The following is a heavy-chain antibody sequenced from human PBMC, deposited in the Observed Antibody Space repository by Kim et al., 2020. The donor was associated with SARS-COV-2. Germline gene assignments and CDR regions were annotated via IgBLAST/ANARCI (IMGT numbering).Heavy chain of an antibody. D-gene: IGHD3-22*01. CDR3: ARGAYYYDSSVPFDY. J-gene: IGHJ4*02. V-gene: IGHV1-69*04. Sequence: QEFQGRDTITADKSTSTAYMELSSLRSEDTAVYYCARGAYYYDSSVPFDYWGQGTLVTVSS.